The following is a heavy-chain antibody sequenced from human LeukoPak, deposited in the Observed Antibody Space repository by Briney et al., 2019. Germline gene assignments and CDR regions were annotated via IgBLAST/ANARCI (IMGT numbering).Heavy chain of an antibody. CDR2: IYYSGST. CDR1: GGSISSGGYY. D-gene: IGHD6-19*01. J-gene: IGHJ5*02. CDR3: ARQFSGYSSDWFDP. Sequence: SETLSLTCTVSGGSISSGGYYWSWIRQHPGEGLEWIGYIYYSGSTYYNPSLKSRVTISVDTSKNQFSLKLSSVTVADTAVYYCARQFSGYSSDWFDPWGQGTLVTVSS. V-gene: IGHV4-31*03.